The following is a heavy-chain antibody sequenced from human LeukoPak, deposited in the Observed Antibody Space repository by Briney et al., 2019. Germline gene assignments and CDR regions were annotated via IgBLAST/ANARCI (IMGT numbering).Heavy chain of an antibody. CDR3: ARDSVVVVPAARVGYYYYGMDV. CDR2: IYTSGST. D-gene: IGHD2-2*01. Sequence: SETLSLTCTVSGGSISSYYWSWIRQPAGKGLKWIGRIYTSGSTNYNPSLKSRVTMSVDTSKNQFSLKLSSVTAADTAVYYCARDSVVVVPAARVGYYYYGMDVWGQGTTVTVSS. V-gene: IGHV4-4*07. CDR1: GGSISSYY. J-gene: IGHJ6*02.